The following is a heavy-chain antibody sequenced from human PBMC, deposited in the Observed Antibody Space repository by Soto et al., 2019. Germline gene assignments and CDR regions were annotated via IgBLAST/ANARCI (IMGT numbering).Heavy chain of an antibody. CDR3: AREAAAGLVY. J-gene: IGHJ4*02. D-gene: IGHD6-13*01. CDR1: GYSFTSYD. Sequence: QVQLVQSGAEVKKPGASVKVSCKASGYSFTSYDINWVRQATGQGLEWMGWMNPNSDNTAYAQKFQGRVTMTRNTSISTVYMELSSLRSEGTAVYYCAREAAAGLVYWGQGTLVTVSS. V-gene: IGHV1-8*01. CDR2: MNPNSDNT.